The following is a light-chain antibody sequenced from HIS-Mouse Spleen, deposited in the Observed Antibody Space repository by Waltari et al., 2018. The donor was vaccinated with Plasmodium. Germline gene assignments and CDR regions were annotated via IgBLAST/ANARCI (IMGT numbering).Light chain of an antibody. V-gene: IGLV3-10*01. CDR1: AFPKKY. Sequence: SYELPQPPPVSVSPGQTARITRPGDAFPKKYSYWYQQKSGQAPVLVIYEDSKRPSGIPERFSGSSSGTMATLTISGAQVEDEADYYCYSTDSSGNHRVFGGGTKLTVL. J-gene: IGLJ3*02. CDR3: YSTDSSGNHRV. CDR2: EDS.